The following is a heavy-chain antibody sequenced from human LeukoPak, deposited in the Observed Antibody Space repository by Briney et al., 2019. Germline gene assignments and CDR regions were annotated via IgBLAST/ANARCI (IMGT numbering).Heavy chain of an antibody. V-gene: IGHV5-51*01. Sequence: GESLKISCKGSGYSFTSYWIGWVRQMPGKGLEWMGIIYPGDSDTRYSPSFQGQVTISADKSISTAYLQWSSLKASDTAMYYCARHSDYYDSSGYYNYYYYGMDVWGQGTTVTVSS. CDR1: GYSFTSYW. CDR2: IYPGDSDT. J-gene: IGHJ6*02. D-gene: IGHD3-22*01. CDR3: ARHSDYYDSSGYYNYYYYGMDV.